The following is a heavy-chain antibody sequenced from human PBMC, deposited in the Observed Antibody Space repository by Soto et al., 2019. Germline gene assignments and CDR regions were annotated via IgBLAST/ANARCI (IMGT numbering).Heavy chain of an antibody. CDR2: ITLSGDNA. D-gene: IGHD6-19*01. J-gene: IGHJ3*02. CDR3: VKHRCAWSTDFFDI. V-gene: IGHV3-23*01. CDR1: GFTFSECV. Sequence: GGSLRLSCAASGFTFSECVMTWVRQAPGKGLEWVADITLSGDNAYYAESVKGRFTISRDNSKNTLYLQMNNLRAEDTALYHCVKHRCAWSTDFFDIWGQGTMVTVSS.